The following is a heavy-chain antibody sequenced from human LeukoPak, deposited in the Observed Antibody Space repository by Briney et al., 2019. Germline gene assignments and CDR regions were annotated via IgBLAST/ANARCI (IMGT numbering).Heavy chain of an antibody. J-gene: IGHJ4*02. V-gene: IGHV3-30*18. CDR2: ISYDGSNK. CDR1: GFTFSSYG. D-gene: IGHD4-11*01. Sequence: GRSLRLSCAASGFTFSSYGMHWVRQAPGKGLEWVAVISYDGSNKYYADSVKGRFTISRDNSKNTLYLQMNSLRAEDTAVYYCAKAPSSNGKSLFDYWGQGSLVTVSS. CDR3: AKAPSSNGKSLFDY.